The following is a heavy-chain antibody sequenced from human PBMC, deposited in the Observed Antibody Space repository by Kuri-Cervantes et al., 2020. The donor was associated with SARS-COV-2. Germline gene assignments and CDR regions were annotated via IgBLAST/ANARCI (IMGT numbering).Heavy chain of an antibody. D-gene: IGHD1-26*01. V-gene: IGHV5-51*01. CDR2: IYPGDSDT. CDR3: ARCSGSYVYWFDP. Sequence: KVSCKGSGYSFTSYWIGWVRQMPGKGLEWMGIIYPGDSDTRYSPSFQGQVTIHADKSISTAYLQWSSMKASDNARHYCARCSGSYVYWFDPWGPGTLVTGAS. J-gene: IGHJ5*02. CDR1: GYSFTSYW.